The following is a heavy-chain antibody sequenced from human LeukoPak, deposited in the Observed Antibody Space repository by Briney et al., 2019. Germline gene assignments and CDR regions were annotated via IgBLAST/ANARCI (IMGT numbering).Heavy chain of an antibody. CDR2: ISGSGGST. CDR3: AKSLGGAAAGTSAHPDY. V-gene: IGHV3-23*01. J-gene: IGHJ4*02. Sequence: GGSLRPSCAASGFTFSSYAMTWVRQAPGKGLEWVSVISGSGGSTYYADSVKGRFTISRDTSKNTLYVQMNSLRAEDTAVYYCAKSLGGAAAGTSAHPDYWGQGTLVTVSS. CDR1: GFTFSSYA. D-gene: IGHD6-13*01.